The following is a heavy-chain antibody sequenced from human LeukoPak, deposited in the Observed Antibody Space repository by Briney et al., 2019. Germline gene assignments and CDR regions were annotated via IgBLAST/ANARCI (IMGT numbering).Heavy chain of an antibody. CDR2: ISGSGGST. Sequence: GGSLRLSCAASGFTFSSYGMSWVRQAPGKGLEWVSVISGSGGSTYYADSVKGRFTTSRDNSKNTLYLQMNSLRAEDTAVYYCAKDKEWLPNWFDPWGQGTLVTVSS. CDR3: AKDKEWLPNWFDP. D-gene: IGHD6-19*01. CDR1: GFTFSSYG. J-gene: IGHJ5*02. V-gene: IGHV3-23*01.